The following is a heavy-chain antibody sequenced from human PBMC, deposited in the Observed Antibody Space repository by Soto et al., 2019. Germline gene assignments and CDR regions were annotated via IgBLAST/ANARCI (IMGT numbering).Heavy chain of an antibody. CDR1: GFTFSSYW. CDR2: INRDGSST. D-gene: IGHD6-13*01. V-gene: IGHV3-74*01. J-gene: IGHJ4*02. Sequence: EVQLVESGGGLVQPGGSLRLSCAASGFTFSSYWMHWVRQAPGKGLVWVSRINRDGSSTTYSDSVKARFTISRDNAENTLYLQMNSLRAEDTAVYYCAGGDSSRLDYCGQGTLFTVGS. CDR3: AGGDSSRLDY.